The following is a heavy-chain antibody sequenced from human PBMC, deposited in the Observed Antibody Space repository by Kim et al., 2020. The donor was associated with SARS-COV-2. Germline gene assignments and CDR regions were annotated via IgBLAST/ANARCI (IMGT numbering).Heavy chain of an antibody. CDR1: GDSVSSYTAA. J-gene: IGHJ4*02. V-gene: IGHV6-1*01. CDR2: TYFRSKWST. CDR3: ARQMSGRFDF. D-gene: IGHD7-27*01. Sequence: SQTLPLTCAVSGDSVSSYTAAWNWIRQSPSRGIEWLGWTYFRSKWSTNYAVSVQSRININADTSTNQFSLQLNSVTPEDTALYYCARQMSGRFDFWGQGTLVTVSS.